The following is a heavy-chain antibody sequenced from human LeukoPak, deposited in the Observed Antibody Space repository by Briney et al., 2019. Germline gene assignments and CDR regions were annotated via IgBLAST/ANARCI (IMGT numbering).Heavy chain of an antibody. CDR1: GFTFSAYN. CDR2: IISSTDTI. CDR3: AKDLWSSSWFDY. Sequence: GGSLRLSCAASGFTFSAYNMNWVRQTPGKGLEWVSYIISSTDTIYYADSVKGRFTISRDNAKNSLYLQMNSLRAEDTAVYYCAKDLWSSSWFDYWGQGTLVTVSS. D-gene: IGHD6-13*01. J-gene: IGHJ4*02. V-gene: IGHV3-48*04.